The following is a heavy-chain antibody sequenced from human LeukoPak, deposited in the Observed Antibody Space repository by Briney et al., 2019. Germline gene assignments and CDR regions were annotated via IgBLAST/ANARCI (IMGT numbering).Heavy chain of an antibody. CDR2: INAGNGNT. CDR3: ARGRGSGSYFLYYFDY. V-gene: IGHV1-3*01. Sequence: ASVKVSCKASGYTFTSYAMHWVRQAPGQRLEWMGWINAGNGNTKYSQKFQGRVTITRDTSASTAYMELSSLRSEDTAVYYCARGRGSGSYFLYYFDYWGQGTLVTVSS. CDR1: GYTFTSYA. J-gene: IGHJ4*02. D-gene: IGHD3-10*01.